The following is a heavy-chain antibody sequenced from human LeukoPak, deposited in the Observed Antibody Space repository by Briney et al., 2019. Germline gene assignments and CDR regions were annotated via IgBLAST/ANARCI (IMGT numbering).Heavy chain of an antibody. CDR3: ARHLTDYYDSSGYYYGLDY. D-gene: IGHD3-22*01. V-gene: IGHV4-38-2*01. CDR1: GYSISSGYY. J-gene: IGHJ4*02. Sequence: SEALSLTCAVSGYSISSGYYWGWIRQPPGKGLEWIGSIYHSGSTYYNPSLKSRVTISVDTSKNQFSLKLSSVTAADTAVYYCARHLTDYYDSSGYYYGLDYWGQGTLVTVSS. CDR2: IYHSGST.